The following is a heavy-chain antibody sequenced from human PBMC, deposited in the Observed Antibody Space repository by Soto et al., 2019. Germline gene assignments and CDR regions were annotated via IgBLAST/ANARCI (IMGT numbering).Heavy chain of an antibody. CDR1: GFTFSSYW. CDR2: INSDGSST. J-gene: IGHJ6*03. D-gene: IGHD2-15*01. V-gene: IGHV3-74*01. CDR3: ARDHTRIYNYFYMDV. Sequence: PGGSLRLSCAASGFTFSSYWMHWVRQAPGKGLVWVSRINSDGSSTSYADSVKGRFTISRDNAKNTLYLQMNSLRAEDTAVYYCARDHTRIYNYFYMDVWGKGPTVTVSS.